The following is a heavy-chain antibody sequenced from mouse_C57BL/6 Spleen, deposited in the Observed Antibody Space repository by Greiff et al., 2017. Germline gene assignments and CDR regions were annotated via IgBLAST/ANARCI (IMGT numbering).Heavy chain of an antibody. CDR3: ARSGDSGYPYYFDC. D-gene: IGHD1-1*01. CDR2: INPRNGGT. CDR1: GYTFTSYW. Sequence: QVQLQQPGTELVKPGASVKLSCKASGYTFTSYWMHWVKQRPGQGLEWIGNINPRNGGTNYNEKFKSKATLTVDKSSSTAYMQLSSLTSEDSAVYYGARSGDSGYPYYFDCWGQGATLTVSS. J-gene: IGHJ2*01. V-gene: IGHV1-53*01.